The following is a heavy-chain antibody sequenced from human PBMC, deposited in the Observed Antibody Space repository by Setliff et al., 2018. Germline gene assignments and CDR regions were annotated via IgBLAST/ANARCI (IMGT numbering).Heavy chain of an antibody. D-gene: IGHD6-13*01. CDR2: ISAYNGNT. CDR3: ARVRSSSWLVVNWFDP. Sequence: GASVKVSCKASGYTFTSYAISWVRQAPGQGLEWMGWISAYNGNTNYAQKFQGRVTMTRDTSISTAYMELSRLRSDDTAVYYCARVRSSSWLVVNWFDPWGQGTLVTVSS. CDR1: GYTFTSYA. J-gene: IGHJ5*02. V-gene: IGHV1-18*01.